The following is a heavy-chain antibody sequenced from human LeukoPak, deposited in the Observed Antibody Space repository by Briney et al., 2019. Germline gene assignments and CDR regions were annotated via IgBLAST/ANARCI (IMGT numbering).Heavy chain of an antibody. D-gene: IGHD6-6*01. J-gene: IGHJ3*02. CDR2: IRYDGSDK. CDR1: GFTFGSYG. V-gene: IGHV3-30*02. Sequence: GGSLRLSCEASGFTFGSYGLHWVRQAPGKGLQWVAFIRYDGSDKYYADSVKGRFTISRDNARNSLYLQMNSLRAEDTAVYYCARGGAARPDIWGQGTMVIVSS. CDR3: ARGGAARPDI.